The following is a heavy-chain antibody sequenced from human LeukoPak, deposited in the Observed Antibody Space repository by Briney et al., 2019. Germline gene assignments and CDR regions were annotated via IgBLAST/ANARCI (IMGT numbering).Heavy chain of an antibody. Sequence: LRLSCAASGFTFSDHYMSWIRQPPGKGLEWIGEINHSGSTNYNPSLKSRVTISVDTSKNQFSLKLSPVTAADTAVYYCARAGKRWLQFSYFDYWGQGTLVTVSS. CDR2: INHSGST. CDR3: ARAGKRWLQFSYFDY. D-gene: IGHD5-24*01. V-gene: IGHV4-34*01. CDR1: GFTFSDHY. J-gene: IGHJ4*02.